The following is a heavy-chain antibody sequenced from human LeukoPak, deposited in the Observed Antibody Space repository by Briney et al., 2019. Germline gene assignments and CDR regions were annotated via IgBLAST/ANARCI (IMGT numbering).Heavy chain of an antibody. CDR3: AGSLGYYGMDV. CDR2: INPSGGST. CDR1: GYTFTSYY. V-gene: IGHV1-46*01. J-gene: IGHJ6*02. Sequence: ASVKVSCKASGYTFTSYYMHWVRQAPGQGLEWMGIINPSGGSTNYAQKFQGRVTITADKSTSTAYMELSSLRSEDTAVYYCAGSLGYYGMDVWGQGTTVTVSS. D-gene: IGHD3-16*01.